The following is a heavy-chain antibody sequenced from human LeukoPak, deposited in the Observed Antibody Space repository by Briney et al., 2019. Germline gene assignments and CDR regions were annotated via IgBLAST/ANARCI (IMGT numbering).Heavy chain of an antibody. CDR1: GGSISSSSYY. CDR3: AREGLEVYYDSSG. V-gene: IGHV4-39*07. D-gene: IGHD3-22*01. J-gene: IGHJ4*02. Sequence: SETLSLTCTVSGGSISSSSYYWGWIRQPPGKGLEWIGSIYYSGSTYYNPSLKSRVTISVDTSKNQFSLKLSSVTAADTAVYYCAREGLEVYYDSSGWGQGTLVTVSS. CDR2: IYYSGST.